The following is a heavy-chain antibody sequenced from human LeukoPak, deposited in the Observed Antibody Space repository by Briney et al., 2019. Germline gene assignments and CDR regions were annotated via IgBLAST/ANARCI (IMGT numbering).Heavy chain of an antibody. D-gene: IGHD6-13*01. V-gene: IGHV4-34*01. CDR2: INHSGSI. J-gene: IGHJ5*02. CDR1: GGSFSAYY. CDR3: ARGSRVAVSGSRPFDP. Sequence: SETLSLTCAVSGGSFSAYYWSLIRQPPGKGLEWNGEINHSGSINYNPSLKSRVTISIDTSKNQFSLKLNSVTAADTALYYCARGSRVAVSGSRPFDPWGQGTLVTVSS.